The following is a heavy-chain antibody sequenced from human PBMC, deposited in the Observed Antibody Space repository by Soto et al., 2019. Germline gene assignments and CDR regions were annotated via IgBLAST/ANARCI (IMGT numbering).Heavy chain of an antibody. J-gene: IGHJ6*02. CDR1: GYTFTGYY. CDR2: INPNSGGT. D-gene: IGHD6-13*01. CDR3: ARDYSSSWGPYYYGMDV. V-gene: IGHV1-2*04. Sequence: ASVKVSCKASGYTFTGYYMHWVRQAPGQGLEWMGWINPNSGGTNYAQKFQGWVTMTRDTSISTAYMELSRLRSDDTAVYYCARDYSSSWGPYYYGMDVWGQGTTVTVSS.